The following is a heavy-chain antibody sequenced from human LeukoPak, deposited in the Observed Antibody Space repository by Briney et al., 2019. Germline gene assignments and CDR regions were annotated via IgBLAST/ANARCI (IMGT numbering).Heavy chain of an antibody. CDR3: AKVETSGGANFYALDY. V-gene: IGHV3-23*01. J-gene: IGHJ4*02. CDR1: GFTFSSYA. CDR2: ISGSDGST. D-gene: IGHD2-8*02. Sequence: PGGSLRLSCAASGFTFSSYAMTWVRQAPDKGLEWVSAISGSDGSTYYADSVKGRFTISRDDSQNTRYLQMNSLSAEDTAVYYCAKVETSGGANFYALDYWGQGTLVTVSS.